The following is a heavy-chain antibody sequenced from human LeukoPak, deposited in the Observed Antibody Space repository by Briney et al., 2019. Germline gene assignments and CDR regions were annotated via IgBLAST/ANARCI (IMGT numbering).Heavy chain of an antibody. CDR2: INPNSGGT. Sequence: GASVTVSCKASGYTFTVYYMHWVRQAPGQGLEWMGWINPNSGGTNYAQKFQGRVTMTRDTSISTAYMELSRLRSDDTAVYYCARDRWQQLVRGDYWGQGTLVTVSS. CDR3: ARDRWQQLVRGDY. D-gene: IGHD6-13*01. V-gene: IGHV1-2*02. CDR1: GYTFTVYY. J-gene: IGHJ4*02.